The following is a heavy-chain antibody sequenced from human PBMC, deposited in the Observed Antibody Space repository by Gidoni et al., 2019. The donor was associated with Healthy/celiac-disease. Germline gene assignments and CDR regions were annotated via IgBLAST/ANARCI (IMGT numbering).Heavy chain of an antibody. CDR2: ISYDGSNK. V-gene: IGHV3-30-3*01. D-gene: IGHD4-17*01. CDR1: GFTFSSCA. Sequence: QVQLVESGGGVVQPGRSLRLSCAASGFTFSSCAMHWVRQAPGKGLEWVAVISYDGSNKYYADSVKGRFTITRDNSKNTLYLQMNSLRAEDTAVYYCARDPDYGEILPLYYFDYWGQGTLVTVSS. CDR3: ARDPDYGEILPLYYFDY. J-gene: IGHJ4*02.